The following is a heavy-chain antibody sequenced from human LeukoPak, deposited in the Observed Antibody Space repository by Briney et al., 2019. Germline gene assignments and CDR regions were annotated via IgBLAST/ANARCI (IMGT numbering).Heavy chain of an antibody. V-gene: IGHV4-61*02. D-gene: IGHD3-22*01. Sequence: SETLSLTCTVSGGSISSGSYYWSWIRQPAGKGLEWIGRIYTSGSTNYNPSLKSRVTISVDTSKNQFSLKLSSVTAADTAVYYCARGESYYYDSHNAFDIWGQGTTVTVSS. CDR1: GGSISSGSYY. J-gene: IGHJ3*02. CDR2: IYTSGST. CDR3: ARGESYYYDSHNAFDI.